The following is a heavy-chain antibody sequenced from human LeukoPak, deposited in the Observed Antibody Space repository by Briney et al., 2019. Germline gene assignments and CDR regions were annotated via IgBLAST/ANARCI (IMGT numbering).Heavy chain of an antibody. D-gene: IGHD2/OR15-2a*01. Sequence: GGSLRLSCSASGFTFSSYEMNWVRQAPGKGLEWLSYIIGSGDIIYYADSVKGRFTISRDNAKNSLFLQMNSLTADDTAVYYCARERTTIVSGTTIGAYWGQGTLVTVSS. J-gene: IGHJ4*02. V-gene: IGHV3-48*03. CDR3: ARERTTIVSGTTIGAY. CDR1: GFTFSSYE. CDR2: IIGSGDII.